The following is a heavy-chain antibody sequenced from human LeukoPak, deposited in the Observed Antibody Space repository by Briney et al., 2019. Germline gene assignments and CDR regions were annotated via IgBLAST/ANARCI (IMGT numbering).Heavy chain of an antibody. Sequence: SETLSLTCAVSGYSISSGYYWGWIRQPPGKGLEWIGSIYHSGSTYYNPSLKSRVTISVDTSKNQFSLKLSSVTAADTAVYYFASLTTTSGWRSYYYYYMDVWGKGATVTVSS. J-gene: IGHJ6*03. CDR2: IYHSGST. CDR3: ASLTTTSGWRSYYYYYMDV. CDR1: GYSISSGYY. V-gene: IGHV4-38-2*01. D-gene: IGHD6-19*01.